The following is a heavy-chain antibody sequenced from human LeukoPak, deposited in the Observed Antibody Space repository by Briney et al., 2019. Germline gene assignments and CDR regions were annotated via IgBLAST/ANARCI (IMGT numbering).Heavy chain of an antibody. CDR2: IYWDDDK. J-gene: IGHJ4*02. CDR3: AHSQPGTSNLPGLFDY. CDR1: GFSLSTSGVG. Sequence: SGPTLVNPTQTLTLTCTFSGFSLSTSGVGVGWIRQPPGKALEWVALIYWDDDKRYSLSLKSRLTITKDTSKNQVVLTMTNMDPVDTATYYCAHSQPGTSNLPGLFDYWGQGALVTVSS. V-gene: IGHV2-5*02. D-gene: IGHD1-14*01.